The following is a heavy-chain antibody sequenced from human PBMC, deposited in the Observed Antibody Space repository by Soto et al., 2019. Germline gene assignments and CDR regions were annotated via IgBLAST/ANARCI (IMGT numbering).Heavy chain of an antibody. CDR2: ISYDGSKQ. CDR1: GFTFNNYA. J-gene: IGHJ4*02. V-gene: IGHV3-30*18. D-gene: IGHD3-16*02. CDR3: AKTIGLRLGELSPDF. Sequence: QVHLVESGGGVVQPGRSLRLSCAASGFTFNNYAFHWVRQASGKGLEWVALISYDGSKQYYGDSVQGRFTMSRDNSKNSLFLQMNSLRPEDTAVYYCAKTIGLRLGELSPDFWGQGTLVTVSS.